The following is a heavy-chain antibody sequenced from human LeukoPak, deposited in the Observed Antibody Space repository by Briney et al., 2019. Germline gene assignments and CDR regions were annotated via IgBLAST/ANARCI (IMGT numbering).Heavy chain of an antibody. CDR2: IYSGGST. D-gene: IGHD3-3*01. Sequence: PGGSLRLSCAASGFTVSSNHMSWVRQAPGKGLEWVSTIYSGGSTYYADSVKGRFSISRDNSKNTLYLQMNSLRAEDTAVYYCARSSGYDFWSGYLCLFDYWGQGTLVTVSS. CDR3: ARSSGYDFWSGYLCLFDY. V-gene: IGHV3-53*01. J-gene: IGHJ4*02. CDR1: GFTVSSNH.